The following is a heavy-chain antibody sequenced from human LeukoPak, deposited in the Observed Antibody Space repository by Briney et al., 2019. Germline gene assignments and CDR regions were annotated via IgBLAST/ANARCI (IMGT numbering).Heavy chain of an antibody. V-gene: IGHV3-23*01. D-gene: IGHD1-1*01. Sequence: PGGSLRLSCAASGFTFSSYAMSWVRQAPGKGLEWVSAISGSGGSTYYTDSVKGRFAISRDNSKNTLYLQMNSLRAEDTAVYYCAKVSWYNWNDGYFDYWGQGTLVTVSS. CDR2: ISGSGGST. CDR3: AKVSWYNWNDGYFDY. J-gene: IGHJ4*02. CDR1: GFTFSSYA.